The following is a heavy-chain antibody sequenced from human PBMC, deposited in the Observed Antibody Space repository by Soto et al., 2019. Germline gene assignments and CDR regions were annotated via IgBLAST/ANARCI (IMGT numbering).Heavy chain of an antibody. J-gene: IGHJ4*02. CDR3: ARVVAAPDY. Sequence: GGSLRLSCAASGFTLSGYAMSWVRQAPGKGLEWVSTISGSGGSTYYADSVKGRFTVSRENSKNTLYLQMNSLRAEDTAVYYCARVVAAPDYWGQGSLVTVSS. CDR2: ISGSGGST. D-gene: IGHD6-25*01. V-gene: IGHV3-23*01. CDR1: GFTLSGYA.